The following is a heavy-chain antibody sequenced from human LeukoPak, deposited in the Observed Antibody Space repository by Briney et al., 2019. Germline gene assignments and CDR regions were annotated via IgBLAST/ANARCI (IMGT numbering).Heavy chain of an antibody. J-gene: IGHJ6*02. V-gene: IGHV1-69*04. CDR3: ATRAAGRDYYYYYGMDV. CDR2: IIPILGIA. CDR1: GGTFSSYA. Sequence: GASVKVSCKASGGTFSSYAISWVRQAPGQGLEWMGRIIPILGIANYAQKFQGRVTITADKSTGTAHMELSSLRSEDTAVYYCATRAAGRDYYYYYGMDVWGQGTTVTVSS. D-gene: IGHD1-26*01.